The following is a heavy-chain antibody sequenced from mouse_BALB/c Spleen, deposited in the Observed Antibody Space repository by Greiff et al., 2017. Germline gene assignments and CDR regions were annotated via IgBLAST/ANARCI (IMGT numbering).Heavy chain of an antibody. Sequence: VQLQQSGPELVKPGASVKISCKASGYAFSSSWMNWVKQRPGQGLEWIGRIYPGDGDTNYNGKFKGKATLTADKSSSTAYMQLSSLTSVDSAVYFCARRGAYYGSSDFDYWGQGTTLTVSS. CDR3: ARRGAYYGSSDFDY. D-gene: IGHD1-1*01. V-gene: IGHV1-82*01. J-gene: IGHJ2*01. CDR2: IYPGDGDT. CDR1: GYAFSSSW.